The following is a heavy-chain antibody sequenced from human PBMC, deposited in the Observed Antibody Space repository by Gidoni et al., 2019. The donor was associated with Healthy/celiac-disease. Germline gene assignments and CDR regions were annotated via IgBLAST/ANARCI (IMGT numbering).Heavy chain of an antibody. Sequence: EVQLVESGGGLVKPGGSLRLSCAASGFTFSSYSMNWVRQAPGKGLEWVSSISSSSSYIYYADSVKGRFTISRDNAKNSLYLQMNSLRAEDTAVYYCAKGHFKEAGPPFDYWGQGTLVTVSS. CDR1: GFTFSSYS. CDR3: AKGHFKEAGPPFDY. CDR2: ISSSSSYI. D-gene: IGHD3-3*02. V-gene: IGHV3-21*01. J-gene: IGHJ4*02.